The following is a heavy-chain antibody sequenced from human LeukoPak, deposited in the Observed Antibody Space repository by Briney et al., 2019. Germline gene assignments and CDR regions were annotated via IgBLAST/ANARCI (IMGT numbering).Heavy chain of an antibody. CDR1: AYTFTSYD. CDR3: ARGAPGSYCSGGSCPYFDY. J-gene: IGHJ4*02. CDR2: MNPNSGNI. Sequence: ASVKVSCKASAYTFTSYDINWVRQATGQGLEWMGWMNPNSGNIGYAQKFQGRVTMTRNTSISTAYMELSSLRSEDTAVYYCARGAPGSYCSGGSCPYFDYWGQGTLISVSS. V-gene: IGHV1-8*01. D-gene: IGHD2-15*01.